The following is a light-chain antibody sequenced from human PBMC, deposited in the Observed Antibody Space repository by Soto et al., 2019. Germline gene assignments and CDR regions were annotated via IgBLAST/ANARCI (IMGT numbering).Light chain of an antibody. V-gene: IGLV2-8*01. CDR1: SNDIGNYNY. Sequence: QSVLTQPPSASGSPGQSVTISCTGTSNDIGNYNYVSWYQQHTGKAPKFIIYEVSQRPSGVPDRFSGSKSGDTASLTVSGLQPEDEADYYCSSYAGSNTLVFGGGTKLTVL. CDR2: EVS. CDR3: SSYAGSNTLV. J-gene: IGLJ2*01.